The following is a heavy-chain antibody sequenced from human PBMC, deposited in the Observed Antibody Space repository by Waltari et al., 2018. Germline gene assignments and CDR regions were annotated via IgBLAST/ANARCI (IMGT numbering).Heavy chain of an antibody. CDR1: GGSISSSSYY. Sequence: QLQLQESGPGLVKPSETLSLTCTVSGGSISSSSYYWGWIRQPPGKGLEWIGSIYYSGSTYYNPSLKRRVTISVDTSKNQFSLKLSSVTAADTAVYYCARHFMVRGVRTNWFDPWGQGTLVTVSS. CDR2: IYYSGST. CDR3: ARHFMVRGVRTNWFDP. V-gene: IGHV4-39*01. J-gene: IGHJ5*02. D-gene: IGHD3-10*01.